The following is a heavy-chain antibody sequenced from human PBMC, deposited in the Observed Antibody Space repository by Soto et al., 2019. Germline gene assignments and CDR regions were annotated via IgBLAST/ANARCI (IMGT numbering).Heavy chain of an antibody. D-gene: IGHD6-13*01. CDR1: GYAFTTYA. Sequence: ASVKVSCKASGYAFTTYAIHWVRQAPGQSLEWMGWINVGSGDTKFSQQFQGRVTITRDTSASTAYMELSSLRSEDTAVYYCARGPDSSSWYSWFDPWGQGTLVTVSS. J-gene: IGHJ5*02. CDR2: INVGSGDT. V-gene: IGHV1-3*01. CDR3: ARGPDSSSWYSWFDP.